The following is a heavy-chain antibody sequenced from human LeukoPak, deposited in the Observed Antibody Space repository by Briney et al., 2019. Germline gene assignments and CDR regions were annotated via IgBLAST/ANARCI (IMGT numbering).Heavy chain of an antibody. J-gene: IGHJ5*02. Sequence: SETLSLTCTVSGGSISSYYWSWIRQPPGKGLEWIGYIYTSGSTNYNPSLKSRVTISVDTSKNQFSLKLSFVTAADTAVYYCARLIKVAWFDPWGQGTLVTVSS. CDR2: IYTSGST. V-gene: IGHV4-4*09. CDR1: GGSISSYY. D-gene: IGHD2-15*01. CDR3: ARLIKVAWFDP.